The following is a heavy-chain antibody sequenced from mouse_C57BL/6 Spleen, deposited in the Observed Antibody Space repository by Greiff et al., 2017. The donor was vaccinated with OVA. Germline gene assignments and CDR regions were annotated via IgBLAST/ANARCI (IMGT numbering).Heavy chain of an antibody. Sequence: EVKVVESGGGLVQPGGSMKLSCAASGFTFSDAWMDWVRQSPEKGLEWVAEIRNKANNHATYYAESVKGRFTISRDDSKSSVYLQMNSLRAEDTGIYYCRTAHYYGSSYGYFDVWGTGTTVTVSS. CDR2: IRNKANNHAT. D-gene: IGHD1-1*01. CDR1: GFTFSDAW. CDR3: RTAHYYGSSYGYFDV. V-gene: IGHV6-6*01. J-gene: IGHJ1*03.